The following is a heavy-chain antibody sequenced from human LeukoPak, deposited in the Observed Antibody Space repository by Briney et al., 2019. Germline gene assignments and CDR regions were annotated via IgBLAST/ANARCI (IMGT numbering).Heavy chain of an antibody. CDR1: GYTFTGYY. V-gene: IGHV1-2*02. Sequence: ASVKVSCKASGYTFTGYYMHWVRQAPGQGLEWMGWINPNSGGTNYAQKFQGRVTMTRDTSISTAYMELSRLRSDDTAVYYCAGKVPSTIFGVVISLAFDYWGQGTLVTVSS. CDR2: INPNSGGT. D-gene: IGHD3-3*01. CDR3: AGKVPSTIFGVVISLAFDY. J-gene: IGHJ4*02.